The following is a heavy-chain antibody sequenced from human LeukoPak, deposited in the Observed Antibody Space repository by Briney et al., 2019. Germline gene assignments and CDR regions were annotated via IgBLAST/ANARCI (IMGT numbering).Heavy chain of an antibody. J-gene: IGHJ4*02. V-gene: IGHV3-23*01. CDR1: GFTFTDYA. Sequence: GGSLRLSCAASGFTFTDYAVTWVRQAPGKGLEWVSAISGSGGSTYYADSVKGRFTISRDNSKNTLYLQMNSLRAEDTAVYYCAKDLAGTMVRGEIDYWGQGTLVTVSS. CDR2: ISGSGGST. D-gene: IGHD3-10*01. CDR3: AKDLAGTMVRGEIDY.